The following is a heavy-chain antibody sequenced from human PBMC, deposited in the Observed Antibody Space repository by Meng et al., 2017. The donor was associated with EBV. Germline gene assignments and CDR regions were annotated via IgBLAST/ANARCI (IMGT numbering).Heavy chain of an antibody. CDR1: ADSFSIHG. CDR2: FSAYNGNT. V-gene: IGHV1-18*01. CDR3: ACRGDRTDY. J-gene: IGHJ4*02. D-gene: IGHD2-21*02. Sequence: VQLVPSGADVNKPGASVNVSCKAPADSFSIHGIHWVRQEQGQRLEWMGWFSAYNGNTNYAQKLQSRVTMTTHTSTSIAYMELRGLRSDNTAVYYCACRGDRTDYWGQGTLVTVSS.